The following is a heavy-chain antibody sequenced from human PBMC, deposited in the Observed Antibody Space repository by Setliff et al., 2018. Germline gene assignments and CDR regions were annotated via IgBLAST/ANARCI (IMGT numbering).Heavy chain of an antibody. J-gene: IGHJ3*02. V-gene: IGHV1-69*06. Sequence: ASVKVSCKASGGTFSSYAISWVRQAPGQGLEWMGRIIPIFGTANYAQKFQGRVTITADKSTSTAHMELSSLRSEDTAVCYCGCTGDGGAFDIWGQGTMVTVSS. CDR3: GCTGDGGAFDI. CDR2: IIPIFGTA. CDR1: GGTFSSYA. D-gene: IGHD2-21*02.